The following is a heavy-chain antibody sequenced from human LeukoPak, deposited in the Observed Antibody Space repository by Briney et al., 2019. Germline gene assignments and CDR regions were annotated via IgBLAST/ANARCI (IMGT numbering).Heavy chain of an antibody. J-gene: IGHJ3*02. CDR3: ARDCTNGVCSTYNAFDI. D-gene: IGHD2-8*01. Sequence: PGGSLRLSCTASGFTFSSYRMSWVRQAPGKGLEWVANIKQDGSEKNYVDSVKGRFTISRDNAKNSLYLLMSSLRAEDTAVYYRARDCTNGVCSTYNAFDIWGQGTMVTVSS. CDR2: IKQDGSEK. V-gene: IGHV3-7*05. CDR1: GFTFSSYR.